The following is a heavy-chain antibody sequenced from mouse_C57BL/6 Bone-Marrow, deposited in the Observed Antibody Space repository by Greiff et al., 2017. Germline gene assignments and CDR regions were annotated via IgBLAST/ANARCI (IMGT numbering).Heavy chain of an antibody. J-gene: IGHJ3*01. CDR2: IYPGDGDT. D-gene: IGHD1-1*01. CDR3: ARRLRAWFAY. Sequence: VQLQQSGPELVKPGASVKISCKASGYAFSSSWMNWVKQRPGKGLEWIGRIYPGDGDTNYNGKFKGKATLTADKSSSTAYMQLSSLTSEDAAVYFCARRLRAWFAYGGQGTLVTVSA. CDR1: GYAFSSSW. V-gene: IGHV1-82*01.